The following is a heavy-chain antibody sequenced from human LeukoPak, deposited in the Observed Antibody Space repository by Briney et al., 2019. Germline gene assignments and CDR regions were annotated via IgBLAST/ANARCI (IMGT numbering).Heavy chain of an antibody. V-gene: IGHV3-21*04. J-gene: IGHJ4*02. CDR1: GFTFSSYS. CDR2: ISSSSSYI. Sequence: GGSLRLSCAASGFTFSSYSMNWVRQAPGKGLEWVSSISSSSSYIYYADSVKGRFTISRDNSKNTLYLQMNSLRADDTAVYYCAKAATHSFFDYWGQGTLVTVSS. CDR3: AKAATHSFFDY. D-gene: IGHD1-1*01.